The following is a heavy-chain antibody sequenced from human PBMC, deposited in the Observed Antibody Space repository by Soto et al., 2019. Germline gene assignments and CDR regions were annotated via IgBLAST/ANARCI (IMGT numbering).Heavy chain of an antibody. CDR2: ITASGGRT. J-gene: IGHJ4*02. CDR1: GFTFSSYA. Sequence: GGSLRLSCTASGFTFSSYAMTWVRQAPGRGLEGVSGITASGGRTYYADSVKGRFTISRDNSKSTLYLQMNSLRAEDTAVYYCARGGTYCSTTSCYFDYWGQGTLVTVSS. CDR3: ARGGTYCSTTSCYFDY. V-gene: IGHV3-23*01. D-gene: IGHD2-2*01.